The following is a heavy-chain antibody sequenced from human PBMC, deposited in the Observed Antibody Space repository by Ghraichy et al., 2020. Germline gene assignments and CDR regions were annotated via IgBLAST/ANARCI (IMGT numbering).Heavy chain of an antibody. J-gene: IGHJ4*02. CDR2: IKTNPEGGTK. Sequence: GGSLRLSCAASGFIFSEAWMSWVRQAPGKALEWVGRIKTNPEGGTKDYHIPVKGRFTVSRDDSTNTLHLQMNSLKTEDTAVYYCATDAAVANRMGDTDFDYWGQGTLVTVSS. V-gene: IGHV3-15*01. CDR1: GFIFSEAW. D-gene: IGHD1-26*01. CDR3: ATDAAVANRMGDTDFDY.